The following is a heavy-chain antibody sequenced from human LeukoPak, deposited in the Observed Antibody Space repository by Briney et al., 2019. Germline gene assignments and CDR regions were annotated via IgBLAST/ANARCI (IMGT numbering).Heavy chain of an antibody. D-gene: IGHD5-12*01. J-gene: IGHJ4*02. Sequence: PGGSLRLSCAASGFTFSSYSMNWVRQAPGKGLEWVSSISSSSSYIYYADSVKGRFTISRDNSKNTLYLQMNSLRAEDTAVYYCASYLRGYSGYVPLDYWGQGTLVTVSS. V-gene: IGHV3-21*01. CDR3: ASYLRGYSGYVPLDY. CDR1: GFTFSSYS. CDR2: ISSSSSYI.